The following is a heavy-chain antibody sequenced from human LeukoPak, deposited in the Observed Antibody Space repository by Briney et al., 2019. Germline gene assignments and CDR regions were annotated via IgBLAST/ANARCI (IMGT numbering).Heavy chain of an antibody. CDR1: GYTFTSYD. V-gene: IGHV1-8*01. CDR2: MNPNSGNT. J-gene: IGHJ4*02. D-gene: IGHD6-13*01. Sequence: GASVKVSCKASGYTFTSYDINWVRQATGQGLEWMGWMNPNSGNTGYAQKFQGRIIVSRNTSISTAYMELSSLTSEDTAIYYCARIAAAGNRRLNYWGQGTPVTVAS. CDR3: ARIAAAGNRRLNY.